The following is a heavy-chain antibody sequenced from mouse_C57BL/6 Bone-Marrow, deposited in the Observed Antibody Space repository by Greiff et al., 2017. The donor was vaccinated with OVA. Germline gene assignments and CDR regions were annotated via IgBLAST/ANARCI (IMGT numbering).Heavy chain of an antibody. J-gene: IGHJ2*01. Sequence: LVEPGASVKISCKASGYSFTDYNMNWVKQSNGKSLEWIGVINPNYGTTSYNQKFKGKATLTVDQSSSTAYMQLNSLTSEDSAVYYCARGWLLRDYFDYWGQGTTLTVSS. CDR3: ARGWLLRDYFDY. V-gene: IGHV1-39*01. CDR2: INPNYGTT. CDR1: GYSFTDYN. D-gene: IGHD2-3*01.